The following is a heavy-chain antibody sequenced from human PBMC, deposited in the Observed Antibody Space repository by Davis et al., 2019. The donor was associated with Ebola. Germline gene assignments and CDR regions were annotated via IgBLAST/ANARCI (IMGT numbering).Heavy chain of an antibody. CDR3: VRGWLRAWFDS. D-gene: IGHD5-12*01. J-gene: IGHJ5*01. CDR1: GDTVSSIDGA. Sequence: PSETLSLTCDTSGDTVSSIDGAWNWIRQSPSRGLEWLGRTYYDSKWYHDYSLSVRSRIAINADTSKNQFSLQLNSVTPDDTAVYYCVRGWLRAWFDSWGQGTLVTVSS. V-gene: IGHV6-1*01. CDR2: TYYDSKWYH.